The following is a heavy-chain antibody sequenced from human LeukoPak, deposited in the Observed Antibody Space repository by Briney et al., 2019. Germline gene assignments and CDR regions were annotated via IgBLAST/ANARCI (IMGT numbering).Heavy chain of an antibody. V-gene: IGHV4-4*08. J-gene: IGHJ4*02. CDR3: ARDPIYYGSGSPSDY. CDR2: IYTSGST. CDR1: GGSISGYY. D-gene: IGHD3-10*01. Sequence: PSETLSLTCTVSGGSISGYYWTWIRQPPGKALEWIGRIYTSGSTNYNPSLKSRVTISVDTSKNQFSLKLSSVTAADTAVYYCARDPIYYGSGSPSDYWGQGTLVTVSS.